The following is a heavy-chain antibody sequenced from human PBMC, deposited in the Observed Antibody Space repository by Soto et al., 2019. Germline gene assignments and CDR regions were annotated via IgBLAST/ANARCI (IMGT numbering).Heavy chain of an antibody. CDR2: IIPMLGVA. CDR1: GDTFSNYT. Sequence: QVQLVQSGAEVKKPGSSVKVSCKASGDTFSNYTISWVRQAPGQGLEWMGRIIPMLGVANYGQRFQGRVTIAANTSTSTAYMELSSFIYADTDVYYCARVAEMGTVTNGYSYYMDVWGKGTTVTVS. V-gene: IGHV1-69*04. J-gene: IGHJ6*03. D-gene: IGHD4-17*01. CDR3: ARVAEMGTVTNGYSYYMDV.